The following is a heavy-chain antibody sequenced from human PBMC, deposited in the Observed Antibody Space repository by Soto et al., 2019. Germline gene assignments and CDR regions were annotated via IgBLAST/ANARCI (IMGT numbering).Heavy chain of an antibody. D-gene: IGHD6-13*01. Sequence: LSLTCAVSGSSITITYYWGWVRQPPGKGLEWIGSIHHSGSVFESGSTHYNPSFKSRVTISADTSKNQFSLKLTSVTAADTAVYFCARNSSSSYFDYWGQGTLVTVSS. CDR1: GSSITITYY. V-gene: IGHV4-38-2*01. J-gene: IGHJ4*02. CDR2: IHHSGSVFESGST. CDR3: ARNSSSSYFDY.